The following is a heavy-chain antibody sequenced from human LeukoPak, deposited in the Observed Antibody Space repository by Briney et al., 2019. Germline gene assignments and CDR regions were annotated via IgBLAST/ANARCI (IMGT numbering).Heavy chain of an antibody. Sequence: GASVKVSCKASGGTFSSYAISWVRQAPGQGLEWMGGIIPIFSTANYAQKFQGRVTITADESASTAYMELSSLRSEDTAVYYCARASAIPYYYYYMDVWGKGTTVTISS. V-gene: IGHV1-69*01. J-gene: IGHJ6*03. CDR3: ARASAIPYYYYYMDV. CDR1: GGTFSSYA. CDR2: IIPIFSTA.